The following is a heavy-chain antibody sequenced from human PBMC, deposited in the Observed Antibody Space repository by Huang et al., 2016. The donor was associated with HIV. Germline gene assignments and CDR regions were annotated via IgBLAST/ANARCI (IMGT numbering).Heavy chain of an antibody. CDR3: ARHREGPVAYYSGWGSHLNYMDV. V-gene: IGHV4-39*01. CDR1: GGSIRSSDYH. CDR2: LYYQGST. J-gene: IGHJ6*03. Sequence: QLLLQESGPGLVKPSEALALTCAVSGGSIRSSDYHWGWIRQPPGKGLEWIGSLYYQGSTRYSPSVKRRVTIAVDTSKNLLFLNLTSMTAADTAVYYCARHREGPVAYYSGWGSHLNYMDVWGRGRTVVVSS. D-gene: IGHD3-10*01.